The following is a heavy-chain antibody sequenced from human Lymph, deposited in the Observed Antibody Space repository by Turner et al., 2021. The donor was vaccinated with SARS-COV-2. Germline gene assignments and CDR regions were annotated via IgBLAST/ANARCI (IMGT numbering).Heavy chain of an antibody. J-gene: IGHJ4*02. CDR3: ARGDYYGSGTYPGKTFDY. Sequence: QVQLVESGEGVVQPGRSLRLSCAASGFTFSSYAMHWVRQAPGKGLEWVVVISFDGNNKYYTDSVKGRFTISRDNSKNTLYLQLNSLRPEDTAVYYCARGDYYGSGTYPGKTFDYWGQGTLVTVSS. D-gene: IGHD3-10*01. CDR1: GFTFSSYA. CDR2: ISFDGNNK. V-gene: IGHV3-30-3*01.